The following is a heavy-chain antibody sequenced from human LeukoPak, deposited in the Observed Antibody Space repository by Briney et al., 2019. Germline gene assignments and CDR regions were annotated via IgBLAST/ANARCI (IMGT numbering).Heavy chain of an antibody. CDR1: GFTFSSYE. CDR3: AELGITMIGGV. J-gene: IGHJ6*04. Sequence: QPGGSLRLSCAASGFTFSSYEMNWVRQAPGKGLEWVSYISSSGSTIYYADSVKGRFTISRDNAKNSLYLQMNSLRAEDTAVYYCAELGITMIGGVWGKWTTVTISS. D-gene: IGHD3-10*02. V-gene: IGHV3-48*03. CDR2: ISSSGSTI.